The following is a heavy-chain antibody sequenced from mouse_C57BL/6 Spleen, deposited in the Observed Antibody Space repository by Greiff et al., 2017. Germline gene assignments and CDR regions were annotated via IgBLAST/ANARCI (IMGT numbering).Heavy chain of an antibody. J-gene: IGHJ1*03. D-gene: IGHD1-1*01. CDR2: IYPGDGDT. Sequence: VQLQESGAELVKPGASVKISCKASGYAFSSYWMHWVKQRPGKGLEWIGQIYPGDGDTNSNGKFKGKATLTADKSSSTAYMQLSSLTSEDAAVYFCARSDGSSWYFDVWGTGTTVTVAS. CDR1: GYAFSSYW. CDR3: ARSDGSSWYFDV. V-gene: IGHV1-80*01.